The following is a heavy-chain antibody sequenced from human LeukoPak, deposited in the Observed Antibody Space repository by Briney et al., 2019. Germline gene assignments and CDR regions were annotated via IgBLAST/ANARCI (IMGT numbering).Heavy chain of an antibody. D-gene: IGHD6-19*01. CDR1: GYTLTELS. V-gene: IGHV1-24*01. Sequence: ASVKVSCKVSGYTLTELSMHWVRQAPGKGLEWMGGFDPEDGETIYAQKFQGRVTMTEDTSTDTAYMELSSLRSEDTAVYYCATNSGYSSGWAFDYRGQGTLVTVSS. J-gene: IGHJ4*02. CDR3: ATNSGYSSGWAFDY. CDR2: FDPEDGET.